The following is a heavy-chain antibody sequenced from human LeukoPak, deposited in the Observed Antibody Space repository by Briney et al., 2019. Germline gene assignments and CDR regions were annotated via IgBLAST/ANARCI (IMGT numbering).Heavy chain of an antibody. CDR3: TRGAAAGYTIYGMDV. CDR2: IRSKANSYAT. V-gene: IGHV3-73*01. Sequence: PGGSLKLSCAASGFTFSGSAMHWVRQASGKGLEWVGRIRSKANSYATAYAASVKGRFTISRDDSKNTAYLQMNSLKTEDTAVYYCTRGAAAGYTIYGMDVWDKGTTVTVSS. CDR1: GFTFSGSA. J-gene: IGHJ6*04. D-gene: IGHD6-13*01.